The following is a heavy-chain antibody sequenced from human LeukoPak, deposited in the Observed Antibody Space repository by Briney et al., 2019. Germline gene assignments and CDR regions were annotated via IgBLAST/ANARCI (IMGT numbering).Heavy chain of an antibody. CDR3: ARNYDILNDYYYYMDV. Sequence: PGGSLRLSCAASGFTFSSYSMNWVRQAPGKGLEWVSSISSSSSYIYYADSVKGRFTISRDNAKNSLYLQMNSLRAEDTAVYYCARNYDILNDYYYYMDVWGKGTTVTVSS. CDR2: ISSSSSYI. V-gene: IGHV3-21*01. J-gene: IGHJ6*03. CDR1: GFTFSSYS. D-gene: IGHD3-9*01.